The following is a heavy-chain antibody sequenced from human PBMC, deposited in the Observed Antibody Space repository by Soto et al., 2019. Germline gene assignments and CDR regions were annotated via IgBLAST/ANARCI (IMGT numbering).Heavy chain of an antibody. D-gene: IGHD3-10*01. CDR2: IYYSGST. CDR3: ARATYGSGSYYNRGQTRSEYYFDY. V-gene: IGHV4-59*08. CDR1: GGSISSYY. J-gene: IGHJ4*02. Sequence: SETLSLTCTVSGGSISSYYWSWIRQPPGKGLEWIGYIYYSGSTNYNPSLKSRVTISVDTSKNQFSLKLSSVTAADTAVYYCARATYGSGSYYNRGQTRSEYYFDYWGQGTLVTVSS.